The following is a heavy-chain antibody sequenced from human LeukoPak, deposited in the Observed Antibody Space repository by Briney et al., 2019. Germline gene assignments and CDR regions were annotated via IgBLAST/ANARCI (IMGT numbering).Heavy chain of an antibody. CDR1: GLTFSSFG. CDR2: IRYDDSAK. CDR3: TKGGYYFDY. Sequence: GGPLRLSCAAPGLTFSSFGMHWVRQAPRKGLEWVAFIRYDDSAKYYADSVKGRFTISRDNSKNTLYLQMNSLRAEDTAVYYCTKGGYYFDYWGQGSLVTVSS. D-gene: IGHD3-16*01. V-gene: IGHV3-30*02. J-gene: IGHJ4*02.